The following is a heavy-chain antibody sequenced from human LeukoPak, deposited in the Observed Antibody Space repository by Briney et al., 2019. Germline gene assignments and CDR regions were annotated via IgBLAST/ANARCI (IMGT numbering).Heavy chain of an antibody. CDR2: IYYRGST. D-gene: IGHD3-22*01. CDR1: GGSISSDY. CDR3: ARLSGYSSGHYDSDY. Sequence: KTSETLSLTCTVSGGSISSDYWSWIRQPPGKGLEWIGYIYYRGSTNYNPSLKSRVTISVDTSKNQFSLKLSSVTAADTAVYYCARLSGYSSGHYDSDYWGQGTLVTVSS. J-gene: IGHJ4*02. V-gene: IGHV4-59*01.